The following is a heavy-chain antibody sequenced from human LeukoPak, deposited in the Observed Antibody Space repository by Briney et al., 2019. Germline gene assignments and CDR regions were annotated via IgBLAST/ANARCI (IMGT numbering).Heavy chain of an antibody. CDR3: AKDSDD. D-gene: IGHD3-10*01. V-gene: IGHV3-30*18. CDR1: GFTFSSYS. J-gene: IGHJ4*02. Sequence: GGSLRLSCAASGFTFSSYSMNWVRQAPGKGLEWVAVISYDGSNKYYADSVKGRFTISRDNSKNTLYLQMSSLRAEDTAVYYCAKDSDDWGQGTLVTVSS. CDR2: ISYDGSNK.